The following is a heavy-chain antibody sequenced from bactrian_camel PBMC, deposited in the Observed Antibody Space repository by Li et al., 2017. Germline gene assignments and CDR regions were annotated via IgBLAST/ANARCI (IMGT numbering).Heavy chain of an antibody. CDR3: ATDMDPDHLAGSPCSDEYPYNY. J-gene: IGHJ4*01. CDR1: GNLDNAKC. D-gene: IGHD1*01. V-gene: IGHV3S54*01. CDR2: IETDGSGT. Sequence: HVQLVESGGGSVQAGGSLRLTCAASGNLDNAKCMAWFRQVPGKEREGVGVIETDGSGTNYAFRVKGRFAISKIVANNTLCLQMDSLKPEDTAMYFCATDMDPDHLAGSPCSDEYPYNYYGQGTQVTVS.